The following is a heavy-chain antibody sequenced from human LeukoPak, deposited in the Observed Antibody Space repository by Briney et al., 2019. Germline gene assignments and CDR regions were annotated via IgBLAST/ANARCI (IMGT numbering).Heavy chain of an antibody. CDR2: IKQDGSEK. CDR3: ARGGSAWSDFDY. CDR1: GFTISSYC. D-gene: IGHD3-16*01. V-gene: IGHV3-7*01. J-gene: IGHJ4*02. Sequence: PGGSLRLSCAASGFTISSYCMSWVRQAPGKGLEWVANIKQDGSEKYNVDSVKGRFTISRDNAKNSLYLQMNSLRAEDTAVYYCARGGSAWSDFDYWGQGTLVTVSS.